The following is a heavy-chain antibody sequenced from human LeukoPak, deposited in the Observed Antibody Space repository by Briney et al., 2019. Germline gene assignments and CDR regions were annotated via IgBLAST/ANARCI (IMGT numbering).Heavy chain of an antibody. CDR1: GFTFSSYA. Sequence: PGGSLRLSCAASGFTFSSYAMSWVRQAPGKGLEWVSAISGSGGSTYYADSVKGRFTISRDNSKNTLYLQMNSLRAEDTAVYYCARTKTKRLLWFGERDNWFDPWGQGTLVTVSS. CDR2: ISGSGGST. D-gene: IGHD3-10*01. CDR3: ARTKTKRLLWFGERDNWFDP. J-gene: IGHJ5*02. V-gene: IGHV3-23*01.